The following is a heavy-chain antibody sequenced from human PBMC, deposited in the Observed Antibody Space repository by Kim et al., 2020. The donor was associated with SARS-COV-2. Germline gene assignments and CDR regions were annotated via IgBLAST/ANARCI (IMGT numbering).Heavy chain of an antibody. CDR2: IHYSGST. D-gene: IGHD3-10*01. CDR1: GGSISSYY. Sequence: SETLSLPCTVSGGSISSYYWSWIRQPPGKGLEWIAYIHYSGSTKYNPSLKSRVTISADTSKNQFSLRLSSVTAADTAVYYCAGARGSGSYYSNAPYYFD. CDR3: AGARGSGSYYSNAPYYFD. J-gene: IGHJ4*01. V-gene: IGHV4-59*01.